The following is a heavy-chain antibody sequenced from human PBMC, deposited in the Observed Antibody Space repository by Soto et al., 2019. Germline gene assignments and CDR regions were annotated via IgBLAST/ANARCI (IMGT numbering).Heavy chain of an antibody. CDR2: IKEDGSEK. V-gene: IGHV3-7*01. CDR1: GFTFSSYW. J-gene: IGHJ5*02. CDR3: ARPYSSGGWPPFDA. Sequence: VQLVESGGGLVQPGGSLRLSCATSGFTFSSYWMDWVRQAPGKGLEWVANIKEDGSEKYYVGSVKGRFTISRDNAKNSLYLEMNSLGAEDRAVYFCARPYSSGGWPPFDAWGPGTLVTVCS. D-gene: IGHD3-22*01.